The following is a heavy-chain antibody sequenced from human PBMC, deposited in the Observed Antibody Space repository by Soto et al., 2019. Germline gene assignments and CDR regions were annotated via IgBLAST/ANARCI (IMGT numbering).Heavy chain of an antibody. CDR1: GGSFSGYY. Sequence: QVQLQQWGAGLLKPSETLSLTCAVYGGSFSGYYWSWIRQPPGKGLEWIGEINHSGSTNYNPSLKRRVTISVDTSKNQFSLKLSSVTAADTAVYYCARGKDDFWSGTFDYWGQGTLVTVSS. J-gene: IGHJ4*02. CDR2: INHSGST. V-gene: IGHV4-34*01. CDR3: ARGKDDFWSGTFDY. D-gene: IGHD3-3*01.